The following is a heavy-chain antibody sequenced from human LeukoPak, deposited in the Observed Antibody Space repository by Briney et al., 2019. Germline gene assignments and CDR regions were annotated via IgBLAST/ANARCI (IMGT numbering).Heavy chain of an antibody. CDR3: AREGGWNDFDY. Sequence: GGSLRLSCLASGFTFSNYAMSWVRQAPGKGLEWVSYISSSGNLIHYADSVKGRFTFSRDNARNSLYLQMNSLRADDTAIYYCAREGGWNDFDYWGQGTLVTVSS. V-gene: IGHV3-48*03. J-gene: IGHJ4*02. CDR2: ISSSGNLI. CDR1: GFTFSNYA. D-gene: IGHD1-1*01.